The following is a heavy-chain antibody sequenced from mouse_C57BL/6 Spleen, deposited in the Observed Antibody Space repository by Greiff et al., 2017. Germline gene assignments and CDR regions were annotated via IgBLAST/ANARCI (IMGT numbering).Heavy chain of an antibody. Sequence: EVQVVESGGGLVQSGRSLRLSCATSGFTFSDFYMEWVRQAPGKGLEWIAASRNKANDYTTEYSASVKGRFIVSRDTSQSILYLQMNALRAEDTAIYYCARDDWGAMDYWGQGTSVTVSS. CDR3: ARDDWGAMDY. CDR1: GFTFSDFY. CDR2: SRNKANDYTT. J-gene: IGHJ4*01. V-gene: IGHV7-1*01. D-gene: IGHD4-1*01.